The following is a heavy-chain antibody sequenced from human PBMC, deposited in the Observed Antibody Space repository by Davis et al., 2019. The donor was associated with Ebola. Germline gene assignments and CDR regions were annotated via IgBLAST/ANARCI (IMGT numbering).Heavy chain of an antibody. Sequence: GSLRLSCAVYGGSISSYYWSWIRQPPGKGLEWIGYIYYSGSTNYNPSLKSRVTISVDTSKNQFSLKLSSVTAADTAVYYCAGRYNRNDRYYYYGMDVWGQGTTVTVSS. CDR3: AGRYNRNDRYYYYGMDV. CDR2: IYYSGST. J-gene: IGHJ6*02. D-gene: IGHD1-1*01. CDR1: GGSISSYY. V-gene: IGHV4-59*08.